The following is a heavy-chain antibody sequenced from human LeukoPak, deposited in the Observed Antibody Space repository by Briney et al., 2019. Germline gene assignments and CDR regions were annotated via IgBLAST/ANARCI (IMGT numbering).Heavy chain of an antibody. CDR2: IIPIFGTA. D-gene: IGHD3-9*01. J-gene: IGHJ5*02. V-gene: IGHV1-69*13. CDR1: GGTFSSHA. Sequence: SVKVSCKASGGTFSSHAISWVRQAPGPGLEWLGGIIPIFGTANYAQKFQGRVTITADESTSTAYMELSSLRSEDTAVCYCAREMGYADILTGYYTLYNWFDPWGQGTLVTVSS. CDR3: AREMGYADILTGYYTLYNWFDP.